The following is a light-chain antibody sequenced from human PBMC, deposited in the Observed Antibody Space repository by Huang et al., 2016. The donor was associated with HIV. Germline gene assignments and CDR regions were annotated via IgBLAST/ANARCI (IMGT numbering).Light chain of an antibody. V-gene: IGKV3-15*01. CDR3: QQYNNWLA. J-gene: IGKJ1*01. Sequence: EIVMTQSPATLSVSPGERATLSCRASQTVKSNLAWYQHKPGQAPRLLIYGASTRATGLPARFSGSGSGTKFTLTISSLQSEDFAVYYCQQYNNWLAFGQGTKVEIK. CDR2: GAS. CDR1: QTVKSN.